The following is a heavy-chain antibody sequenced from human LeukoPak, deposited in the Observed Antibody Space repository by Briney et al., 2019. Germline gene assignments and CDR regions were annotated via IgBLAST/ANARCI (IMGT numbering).Heavy chain of an antibody. Sequence: PGGSLRLSCAASGFTFSTFAMIWVRQPPGKGLEWVSSIFPSGGEIHYADSVRGRFTISRDNSKSTLSLQMNSLRAEDTAIYYCAKDGPFGDYVWGSYRSNYWGQGTLVTVSS. CDR1: GFTFSTFA. D-gene: IGHD3-16*02. CDR2: IFPSGGEI. V-gene: IGHV3-23*01. CDR3: AKDGPFGDYVWGSYRSNY. J-gene: IGHJ4*02.